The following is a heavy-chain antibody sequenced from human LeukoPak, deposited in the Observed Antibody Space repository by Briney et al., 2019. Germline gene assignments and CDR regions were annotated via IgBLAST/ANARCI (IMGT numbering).Heavy chain of an antibody. CDR1: GFTSSSYG. CDR3: ARDLGGPFDY. CDR2: IWYDGSNK. Sequence: GGSLRLSCAASGFTSSSYGMHWVRQAPGKGLEWVAVIWYDGSNKYYADSVKGRFTISRDNSKNTLYLQMNGLRAEDTAVYYCARDLGGPFDYWGQGTLVTVSS. J-gene: IGHJ4*02. D-gene: IGHD1-26*01. V-gene: IGHV3-33*01.